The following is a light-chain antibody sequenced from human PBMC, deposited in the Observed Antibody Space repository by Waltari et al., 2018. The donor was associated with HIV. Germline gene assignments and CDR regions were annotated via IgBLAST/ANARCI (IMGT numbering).Light chain of an antibody. V-gene: IGLV1-40*01. CDR1: TSNIRAGYD. Sequence: QSLLTQPPSVSGAPAQRVTISCTGCTSNIRAGYDVPSSQQRPGTAPKVLIYGNSNRPAGVPDRFSGSKSGTSASLAITGLQAEDEADYYCQSYDSNLSGATVFGTGTKVTVL. CDR2: GNS. J-gene: IGLJ1*01. CDR3: QSYDSNLSGATV.